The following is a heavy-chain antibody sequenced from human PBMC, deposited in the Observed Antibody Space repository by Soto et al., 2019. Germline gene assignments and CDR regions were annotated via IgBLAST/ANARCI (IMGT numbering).Heavy chain of an antibody. V-gene: IGHV1-18*01. D-gene: IGHD2-15*01. Sequence: QVKLVQSGAEVKKPGASVKVSCKASGYTFTSYGISWVRQAPGQGLEWMGWISAYNGITKYAQKLQGRVTMTTDTPTSTAYMELRSLRSDDTAVYYCARDYYCSGGSCLDSFDYWGQGSLVTVSS. CDR3: ARDYYCSGGSCLDSFDY. J-gene: IGHJ4*02. CDR1: GYTFTSYG. CDR2: ISAYNGIT.